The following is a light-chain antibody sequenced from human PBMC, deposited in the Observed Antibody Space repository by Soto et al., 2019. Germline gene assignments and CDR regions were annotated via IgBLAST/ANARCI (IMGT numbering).Light chain of an antibody. Sequence: ENVLTQSPGTLSLTLGERATLSCRASQSISSSYLAWYQQKPGQPPRLLMYGASNRATGIPDRFSGGGSGTDFTLTISRLEPEDFAVYYCQQYSGSPPLTFGGGTKVEIK. V-gene: IGKV3-20*01. CDR3: QQYSGSPPLT. CDR1: QSISSSY. J-gene: IGKJ4*01. CDR2: GAS.